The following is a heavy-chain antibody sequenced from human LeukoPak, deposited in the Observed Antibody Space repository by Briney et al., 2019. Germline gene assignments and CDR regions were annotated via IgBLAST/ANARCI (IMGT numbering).Heavy chain of an antibody. CDR1: GFTFSSYW. CDR3: ARVRGYSSSSGDAFDI. Sequence: HSGGSLRLSCAASGFTFSSYWMSWVRQAPGKGLEWVANIKQDGSEEYYVDSVKGRFTISRDNAKNSLYLQMNSLRAEDTAVYYCARVRGYSSSSGDAFDIWGQGTMVTVSS. CDR2: IKQDGSEE. D-gene: IGHD6-13*01. V-gene: IGHV3-7*01. J-gene: IGHJ3*02.